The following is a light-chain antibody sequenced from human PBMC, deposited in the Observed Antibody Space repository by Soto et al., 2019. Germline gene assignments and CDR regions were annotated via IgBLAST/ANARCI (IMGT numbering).Light chain of an antibody. CDR2: GAS. V-gene: IGKV3-15*01. Sequence: MTQSPSTLSGSVGDRVTITCRASQTITSNYLAWYQQKPGQAPRLLIYGASTRATGIPARFSGSGSGTEFTLTISSLQSEDFAVYYCQQYNNWPPWTFGQGSKVDIK. CDR1: QTITSN. J-gene: IGKJ1*01. CDR3: QQYNNWPPWT.